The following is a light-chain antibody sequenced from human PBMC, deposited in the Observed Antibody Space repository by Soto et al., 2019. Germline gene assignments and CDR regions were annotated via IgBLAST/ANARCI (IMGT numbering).Light chain of an antibody. CDR1: QSVTNY. J-gene: IGKJ5*01. Sequence: EIVLSLSPATLSLSPGERASLSCRASQSVTNYLAWYQHKPGQAPRLLIYDASNRATGIPDRFSGSGSGTEFTLTISSLQSEDVAVYYCQQDNNWPTTFGQGTQLEIK. CDR2: DAS. V-gene: IGKV3-11*01. CDR3: QQDNNWPTT.